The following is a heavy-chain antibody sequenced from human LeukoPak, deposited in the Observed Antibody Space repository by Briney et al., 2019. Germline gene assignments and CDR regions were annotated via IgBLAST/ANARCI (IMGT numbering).Heavy chain of an antibody. J-gene: IGHJ3*01. CDR1: GGSISSSTYH. CDR3: ARTYGDYDDAFDV. Sequence: SETLSLTCTVSGGSISSSTYHWGWIRQPPGKGLEWIGSIYYSGSTYNNPSLKSRVTIFVDTSKNQFSLKLSSVTATDTAVYYCARTYGDYDDAFDVWGQGTMVTVSS. D-gene: IGHD4-17*01. V-gene: IGHV4-39*01. CDR2: IYYSGST.